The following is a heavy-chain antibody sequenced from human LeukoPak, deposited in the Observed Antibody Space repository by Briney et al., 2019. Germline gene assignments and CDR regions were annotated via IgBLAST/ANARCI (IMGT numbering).Heavy chain of an antibody. J-gene: IGHJ4*02. D-gene: IGHD3-10*01. Sequence: GRSLRLSCAASGFTFSSYGMHWVRQAPGKGLEWVAVIWYDGSNKYYADSVKGRFTISRDNSKNTLYLQMNSLRAEDTAVYYWARDFWHMVRGVNFDYWGQGPLFTVSS. V-gene: IGHV3-33*01. CDR3: ARDFWHMVRGVNFDY. CDR1: GFTFSSYG. CDR2: IWYDGSNK.